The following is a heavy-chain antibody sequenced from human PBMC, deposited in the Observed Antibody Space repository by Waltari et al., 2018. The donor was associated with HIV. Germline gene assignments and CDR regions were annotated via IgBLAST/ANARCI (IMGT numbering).Heavy chain of an antibody. CDR3: ARRLLDTAPLSDGMDV. J-gene: IGHJ6*02. CDR1: GYSFHSHR. CDR2: IYPGDSTT. Sequence: EVQLVQSGAEVKKPGESLKISCKGSGYSFHSHRNGWVRQMPGKGLEWMGIIYPGDSTTRYSPSFQGQVTISADKSISTAYLQWSSLKASDTAMYYCARRLLDTAPLSDGMDVWGQGTTVTVSS. V-gene: IGHV5-51*01. D-gene: IGHD5-18*01.